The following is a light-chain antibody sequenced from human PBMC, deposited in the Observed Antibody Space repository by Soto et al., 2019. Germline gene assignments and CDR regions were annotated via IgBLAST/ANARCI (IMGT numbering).Light chain of an antibody. Sequence: DIQMTQSPSSLSASVGDRVTITCRASQGISNYLAWYQQKPGKVHKLLIYAASTLQSGVPSRFSGSGSGRDFTLTISSLQPEDVATYYCQKYNSAPWTVGKGTKVEIK. J-gene: IGKJ1*01. V-gene: IGKV1-27*01. CDR2: AAS. CDR1: QGISNY. CDR3: QKYNSAPWT.